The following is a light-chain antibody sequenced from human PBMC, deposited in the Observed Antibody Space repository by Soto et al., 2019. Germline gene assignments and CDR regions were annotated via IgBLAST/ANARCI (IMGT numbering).Light chain of an antibody. CDR1: QSVSSNY. CDR3: LQYGDSCPWT. CDR2: GAF. V-gene: IGKV3-20*01. J-gene: IGKJ1*01. Sequence: EIVLTQSPGTLSLSPGERATFSCRASQSVSSNYLAWYQQKPGQAPRLLIYGAFKRATGIPDRFGGSGSGTDFTLTISRLEPEDFAVYYCLQYGDSCPWTFGQGTKVDIK.